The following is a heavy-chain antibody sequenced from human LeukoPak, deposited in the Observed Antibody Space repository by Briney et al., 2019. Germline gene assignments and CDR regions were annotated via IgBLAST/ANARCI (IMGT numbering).Heavy chain of an antibody. Sequence: GGSLRLSCAASGFTFSSHWMSWVRQAPGEGLEWVSAISAGGGSTYYADSVKGRFTISRDNSKNTLYLQMNSLRAEDTAVYYCANAGQTLDIAVAGTAAYWGQGTLVTVSS. D-gene: IGHD6-19*01. J-gene: IGHJ4*02. CDR2: ISAGGGST. CDR1: GFTFSSHW. CDR3: ANAGQTLDIAVAGTAAY. V-gene: IGHV3-23*01.